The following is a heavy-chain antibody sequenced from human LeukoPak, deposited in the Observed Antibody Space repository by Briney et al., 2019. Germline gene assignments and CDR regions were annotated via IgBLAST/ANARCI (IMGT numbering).Heavy chain of an antibody. V-gene: IGHV3-66*01. D-gene: IGHD1-26*01. CDR2: IYSGGST. J-gene: IGHJ3*01. CDR1: GFTASSNY. Sequence: LTGGSLRLSCAASGFTASSNYMSWVRQAPGKGLEWVSVIYSGGSTYYADSLKGRFTISRDNAKNSLYLQMNSLRADDTALYFCARGGDLGERNDLWGQGTMVTVSS. CDR3: ARGGDLGERNDL.